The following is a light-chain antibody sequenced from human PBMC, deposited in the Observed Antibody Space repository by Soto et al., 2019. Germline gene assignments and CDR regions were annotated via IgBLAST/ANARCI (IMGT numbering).Light chain of an antibody. J-gene: IGLJ3*02. Sequence: QSALTQPPSASGSPGQSVTISCTGTSSDVGGYNYVSWYQQHPGKAPKVMMYEVSKRPSGVPDRFSGSKSGNTASLTVSGLQAEDEADYYCAAWDDSLNGWVFGGGTKVTVL. CDR3: AAWDDSLNGWV. V-gene: IGLV2-8*01. CDR2: EVS. CDR1: SSDVGGYNY.